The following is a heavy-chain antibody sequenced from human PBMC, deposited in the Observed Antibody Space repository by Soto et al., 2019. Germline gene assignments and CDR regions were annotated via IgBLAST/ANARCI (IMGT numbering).Heavy chain of an antibody. CDR2: ISYDGSNK. J-gene: IGHJ4*02. CDR1: GFTFSSYG. CDR3: AAYYYDSSGYYYGFDY. D-gene: IGHD3-22*01. Sequence: GGSLRISCAASGFTFSSYGMHWVRQAPGKGLEWVAVISYDGSNKYYADSVKGRFTISRDNSKNTLYLQMNSLRAEDTAVYYCAAYYYDSSGYYYGFDYWGQGTLVTVSS. V-gene: IGHV3-30*03.